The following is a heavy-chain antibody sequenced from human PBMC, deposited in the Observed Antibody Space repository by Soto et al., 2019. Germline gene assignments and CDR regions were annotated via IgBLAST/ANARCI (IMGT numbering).Heavy chain of an antibody. CDR1: GYTFTTYA. D-gene: IGHD3-10*01. Sequence: ASVKVSCKASGYTFTTYAITWVRQAPGQGLEWMGWISADTGNTDYAQKFRGRVTMTTDNSKSTLYLQMNSLRAEDTAVYYCAKDMVRGVVRGYYSMDVWGQGTTVTVSS. V-gene: IGHV1-18*01. CDR3: AKDMVRGVVRGYYSMDV. CDR2: ISADTGNT. J-gene: IGHJ6*02.